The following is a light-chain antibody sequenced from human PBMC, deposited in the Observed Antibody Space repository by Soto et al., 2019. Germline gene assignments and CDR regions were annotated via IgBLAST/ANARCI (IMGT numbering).Light chain of an antibody. Sequence: DIVMTQSPATLSVSPGERVTLSCRASQSISRNLAWYQQRPGQAPRLRIYAASTRATGLPARFSGSGSGTEFTLTISSLQSEDFAVYSCQQYNNWPLTFGQGTKVDIK. J-gene: IGKJ1*01. CDR3: QQYNNWPLT. CDR1: QSISRN. V-gene: IGKV3-15*01. CDR2: AAS.